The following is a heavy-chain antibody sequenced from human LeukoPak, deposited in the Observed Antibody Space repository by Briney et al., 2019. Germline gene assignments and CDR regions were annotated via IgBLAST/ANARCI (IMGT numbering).Heavy chain of an antibody. V-gene: IGHV5-51*01. CDR1: GYAFTGDW. J-gene: IGHJ5*02. D-gene: IGHD2-2*03. CDR3: ARHRGLDGYCSSTSCYGGGFDP. CDR2: IYPGDSDT. Sequence: GESLKISCKASGYAFTGDWIGWVRQMPGKGLEWMGIIYPGDSDTKYNAPFQGQVTISADKSISTAYLQWGSLKASDTAMYYCARHRGLDGYCSSTSCYGGGFDPWGQGTLVTVSS.